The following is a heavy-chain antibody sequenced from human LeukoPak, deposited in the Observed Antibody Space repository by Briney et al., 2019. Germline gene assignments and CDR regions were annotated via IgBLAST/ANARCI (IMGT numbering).Heavy chain of an antibody. CDR3: ARDDEDYYGSGSLLAHDY. V-gene: IGHV3-20*04. J-gene: IGHJ4*02. D-gene: IGHD3-10*01. CDR1: GFTFDVYG. Sequence: GGSLRLSCAASGFTFDVYGMSWVRHAPGKGLEWVFGIKWNGGSTVYADSVKGRFTISRDNAKNSLYLQMNSLRAEDTALYYCARDDEDYYGSGSLLAHDYWGQGALVTVSS. CDR2: IKWNGGST.